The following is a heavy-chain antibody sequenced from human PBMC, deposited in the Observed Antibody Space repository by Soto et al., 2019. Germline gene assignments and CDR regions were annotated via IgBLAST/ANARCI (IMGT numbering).Heavy chain of an antibody. D-gene: IGHD4-17*01. CDR2: IYYSGST. V-gene: IGHV4-59*08. Sequence: PSETLSLTCTVSGGSISSYYWSWIRQPPGKGLEWIGYIYYSGSTNYNPSLKSRVTISVDTSKNQFSLKLSSVTAADTAVYYCARTVTRNRQFDYWGQGTLVTDSS. J-gene: IGHJ4*02. CDR1: GGSISSYY. CDR3: ARTVTRNRQFDY.